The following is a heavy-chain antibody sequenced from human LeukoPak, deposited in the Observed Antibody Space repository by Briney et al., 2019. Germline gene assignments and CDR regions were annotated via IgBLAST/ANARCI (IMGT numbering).Heavy chain of an antibody. J-gene: IGHJ5*02. CDR2: ISYDGSNK. D-gene: IGHD3-22*01. CDR3: AREEDDSSGYTNWFDP. Sequence: PGGSLRLSCAASGFTFSSYAMHWVRQAPGKGLEWVAVISYDGSNKYYADSVKGRFTISRDNSKNTLYLQMNSLRAEDTAVYYCAREEDDSSGYTNWFDPWGQGTLVSVSS. CDR1: GFTFSSYA. V-gene: IGHV3-30-3*01.